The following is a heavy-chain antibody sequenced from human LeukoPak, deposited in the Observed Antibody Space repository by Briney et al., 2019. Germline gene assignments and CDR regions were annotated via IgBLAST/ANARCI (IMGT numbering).Heavy chain of an antibody. CDR2: IRYDGSNK. Sequence: GGSLRLSCAASGFTFSTYGMHWVRQAPGKGLEGVAFIRYDGSNKYYADSVKGRFTISRDNSKNNLYLQMNSLRAEDTAVYYCAKDKFSRDIVVVVAGYWGQGTLVTVSS. CDR3: AKDKFSRDIVVVVAGY. V-gene: IGHV3-30*02. D-gene: IGHD2-15*01. J-gene: IGHJ4*02. CDR1: GFTFSTYG.